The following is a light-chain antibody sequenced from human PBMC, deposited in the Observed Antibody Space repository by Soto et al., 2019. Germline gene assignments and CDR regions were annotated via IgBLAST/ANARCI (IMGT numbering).Light chain of an antibody. CDR1: QDINIY. Sequence: DIQMTQSPSSLFASVGDRVTITCQATQDINIYLNWYQQKPGKAPNLLIYDASNLEIGAPSRFSGSGSGTHFTFTISSLQTEDIGTYYCQQYDILPITLGRGTRLENK. J-gene: IGKJ5*01. V-gene: IGKV1-33*01. CDR2: DAS. CDR3: QQYDILPIT.